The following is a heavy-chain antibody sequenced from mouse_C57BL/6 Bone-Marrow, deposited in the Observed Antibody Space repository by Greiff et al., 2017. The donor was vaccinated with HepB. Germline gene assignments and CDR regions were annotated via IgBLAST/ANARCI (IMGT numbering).Heavy chain of an antibody. CDR2: IDPSDSYT. CDR1: GYTFTSYW. Sequence: VQLQQPGAELVRPGTSVKLSCKASGYTFTSYWMHWVKQRPGQGLEWIGVIDPSDSYTNYNQKFKGKATLTVDTSSSTAYMQLSSPTSEDSAVYYCARATTVVATDYWGQGTTLTVSS. J-gene: IGHJ2*01. V-gene: IGHV1-59*01. CDR3: ARATTVVATDY. D-gene: IGHD1-1*01.